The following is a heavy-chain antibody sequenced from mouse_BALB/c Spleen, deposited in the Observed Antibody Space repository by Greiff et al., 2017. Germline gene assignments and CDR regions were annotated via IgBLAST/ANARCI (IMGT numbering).Heavy chain of an antibody. CDR3: ARRGYDGYPFAY. D-gene: IGHD2-3*01. CDR1: GYTFTSYW. J-gene: IGHJ3*01. Sequence: VQLQQPGAELVKPGASVKLSCKASGYTFTSYWMHWVKQRPGQGLEWIGEINPSNGRTNYNEKFKSKATLTVDKSSSTAYMQLSSLTSEDSAVYYCARRGYDGYPFAYWGQGTLVTVSA. V-gene: IGHV1S81*02. CDR2: INPSNGRT.